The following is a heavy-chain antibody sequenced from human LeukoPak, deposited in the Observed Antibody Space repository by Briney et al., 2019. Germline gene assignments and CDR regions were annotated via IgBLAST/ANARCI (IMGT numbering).Heavy chain of an antibody. CDR3: ARDERAAAAGSEYYFDY. D-gene: IGHD6-13*01. J-gene: IGHJ4*02. CDR1: GYTFTSYG. Sequence: ASVKVSCKASGYTFTSYGISWVRQAPGQGLEWMGWISDSGNTNCAPKLQDRITLATDTSTSTAYMELRSLKSDDTAVCYCARDERAAAAGSEYYFDYWGQGTLVTVSS. CDR2: ISDSGNT. V-gene: IGHV1-18*01.